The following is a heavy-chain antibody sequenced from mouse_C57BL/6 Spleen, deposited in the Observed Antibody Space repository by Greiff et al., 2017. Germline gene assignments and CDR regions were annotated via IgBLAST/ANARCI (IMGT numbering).Heavy chain of an antibody. CDR2: IDPETGGT. CDR3: TRPYITTVVGFDY. D-gene: IGHD1-1*01. Sequence: LQESGAELVRPGASVTLSCKASGYTFTDYEMHWVKQTPVHGLEWIGAIDPETGGTAYNQKFKGKAILTADKSSSTAYMELRSLTSEDSAVYYCTRPYITTVVGFDYWGQGTTLTVSS. CDR1: GYTFTDYE. V-gene: IGHV1-15*01. J-gene: IGHJ2*01.